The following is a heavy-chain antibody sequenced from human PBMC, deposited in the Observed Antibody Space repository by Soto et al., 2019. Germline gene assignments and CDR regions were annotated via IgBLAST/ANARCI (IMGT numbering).Heavy chain of an antibody. J-gene: IGHJ6*02. CDR3: ARNESSNIYGMDV. CDR2: ISSSSFSI. V-gene: IGHV3-21*02. CDR1: GFTFSSYS. Sequence: EVQLVESGGGLVKPGGSLRLSCAASGFTFSSYSMNWVRQAPGKGLEWVSSISSSSFSINYADSVKGRFSISRDNAQNSLHLQMNNLRAEDTPVYYCARNESSNIYGMDVWGQGTTVTVSS. D-gene: IGHD6-6*01.